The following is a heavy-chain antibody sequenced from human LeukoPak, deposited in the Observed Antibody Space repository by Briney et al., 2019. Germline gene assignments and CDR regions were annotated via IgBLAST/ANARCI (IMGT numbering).Heavy chain of an antibody. D-gene: IGHD3-3*01. V-gene: IGHV4-59*01. CDR2: IYYSGST. Sequence: SETLSLTFTVSGGCISSYYWSWIRQPPGKGLEWIGYIYYSGSTNYNPSLKSRVTISVDTSKNQFSLKLSSVTAADTAVYYCARKHYDFWSGYYDYWGQGTLVTVSS. CDR3: ARKHYDFWSGYYDY. J-gene: IGHJ4*02. CDR1: GGCISSYY.